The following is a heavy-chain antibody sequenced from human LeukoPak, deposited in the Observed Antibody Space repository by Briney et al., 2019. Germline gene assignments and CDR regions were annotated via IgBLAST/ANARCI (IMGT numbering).Heavy chain of an antibody. CDR1: GYSISSGYY. D-gene: IGHD3-22*01. CDR2: IYYSGST. Sequence: SETLSRTCTVSGYSISSGYYWGWIRQPPGKGLEWIGSIYYSGSTYYNAALKSRVTISVDTSKNQFSLKLSSVTAADTAVYYCAREQIPYYYDSSGYYFISPPPYAFDIWGQGAMVTVSS. V-gene: IGHV4-38-2*02. CDR3: AREQIPYYYDSSGYYFISPPPYAFDI. J-gene: IGHJ3*02.